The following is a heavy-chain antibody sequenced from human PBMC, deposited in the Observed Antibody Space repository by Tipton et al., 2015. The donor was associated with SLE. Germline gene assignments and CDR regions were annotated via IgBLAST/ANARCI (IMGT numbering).Heavy chain of an antibody. V-gene: IGHV4-61*02. CDR1: GGSISSSSYY. D-gene: IGHD6-13*01. J-gene: IGHJ4*02. CDR2: IYTSGST. CDR3: ARFTHSSSWVPYYFDY. Sequence: TLSLTCTVSGGSISSSSYYWGWIRQPPGKGLEWIGRIYTSGSTNYNPSLKSRVTISVDTSTNQFSLKLSSVTAADTAVYYCARFTHSSSWVPYYFDYWGQGTLVTVSS.